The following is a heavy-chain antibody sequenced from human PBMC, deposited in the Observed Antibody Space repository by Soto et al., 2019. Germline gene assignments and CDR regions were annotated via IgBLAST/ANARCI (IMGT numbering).Heavy chain of an antibody. CDR2: ISGSGGST. D-gene: IGHD6-13*01. Sequence: EVQLLESGGGLVQPGGSLRLSCAASGFTFSSYAMSWVRQAPGKGLEWVSAISGSGGSTYYADSVKGRFTISRDNSKNTLYLQMNSLRAEDTAVYYCAMAGGAAGTGGYWGQGTLVTVSS. V-gene: IGHV3-23*01. CDR3: AMAGGAAGTGGY. J-gene: IGHJ4*02. CDR1: GFTFSSYA.